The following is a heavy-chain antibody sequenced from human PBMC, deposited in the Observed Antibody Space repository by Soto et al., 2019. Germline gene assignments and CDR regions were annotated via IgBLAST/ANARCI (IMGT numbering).Heavy chain of an antibody. CDR3: ARVIKPYSYAPWVVHGYFDY. CDR1: GFTFSSYS. J-gene: IGHJ4*02. D-gene: IGHD5-18*01. V-gene: IGHV3-21*01. Sequence: EVQLVESGGGLVKPGGSLRLSCAASGFTFSSYSMNWVRQAPGKGLEWVSSISSSSSYIYYADSVKGRFTISRDNAKNSLYLQMNSLRAEDTAVYYCARVIKPYSYAPWVVHGYFDYWGQGTLVTVSS. CDR2: ISSSSSYI.